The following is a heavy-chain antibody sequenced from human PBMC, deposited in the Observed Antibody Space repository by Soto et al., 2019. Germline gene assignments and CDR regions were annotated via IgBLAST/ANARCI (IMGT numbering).Heavy chain of an antibody. V-gene: IGHV3-23*01. CDR3: AKDNGCYYDSSGYSITPPHYYYFDY. CDR1: GFTFSSYA. Sequence: PGGSLRLSCAASGFTFSSYAMSWVRQAPGKGLEWVSAISGSGGSTYYADSVKGRFTISRDNSKNTLYLQMNSLRAEDTAVYYCAKDNGCYYDSSGYSITPPHYYYFDYWGQGTLVTVSS. D-gene: IGHD3-22*01. J-gene: IGHJ4*02. CDR2: ISGSGGST.